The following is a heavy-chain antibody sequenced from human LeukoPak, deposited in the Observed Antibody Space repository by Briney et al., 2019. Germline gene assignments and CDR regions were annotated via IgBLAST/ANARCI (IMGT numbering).Heavy chain of an antibody. J-gene: IGHJ4*02. V-gene: IGHV4-39*01. CDR2: IYYGGST. Sequence: SETLSLTCTVSGGSISFRGYYWGWIRQPPGKGLEWIGTIYYGGSTYYNPSLKSRVTISADTSRNQLSLKLSSVTAADTAVYYCARYTNSWSALMGIDYWGQGTLVTVSS. CDR1: GGSISFRGYY. CDR3: ARYTNSWSALMGIDY. D-gene: IGHD6-13*01.